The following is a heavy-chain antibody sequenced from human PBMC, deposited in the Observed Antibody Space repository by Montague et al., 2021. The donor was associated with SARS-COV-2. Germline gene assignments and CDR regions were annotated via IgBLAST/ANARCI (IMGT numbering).Heavy chain of an antibody. D-gene: IGHD3-22*01. V-gene: IGHV4-34*01. CDR2: INHRETS. J-gene: IGHJ4*02. Sequence: SETLSLTCAVYGGSFSDYYWSWIRQPPGKGLEWIGEINHRETSKYNPSLKSRVSISLDTSKNQFSLYLSSVTAADTAVYYCARGRQHFNMIVVVMTGGEYYFDYWGQRTLVTVSS. CDR3: ARGRQHFNMIVVVMTGGEYYFDY. CDR1: GGSFSDYY.